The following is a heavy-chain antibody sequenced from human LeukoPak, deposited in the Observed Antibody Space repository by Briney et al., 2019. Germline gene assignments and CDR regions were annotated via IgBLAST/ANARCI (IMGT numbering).Heavy chain of an antibody. J-gene: IGHJ3*02. D-gene: IGHD3-16*01. Sequence: TGGSLRLSCAASGFTFSSYGMHWVRQAPGKGLEWVAVISYDGSNKYYADSVKGRFTISRDNSKNTLYLQMNSLRAEDTAVYYCAKERFGAFDIWGQGTMVTVSS. CDR1: GFTFSSYG. CDR3: AKERFGAFDI. V-gene: IGHV3-30*18. CDR2: ISYDGSNK.